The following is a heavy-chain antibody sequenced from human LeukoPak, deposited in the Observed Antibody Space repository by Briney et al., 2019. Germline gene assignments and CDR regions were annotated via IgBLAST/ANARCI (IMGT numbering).Heavy chain of an antibody. CDR3: ARVDCSGGSCYVSY. V-gene: IGHV3-21*04. Sequence: GGSLRLSCAASGFTFSSYSMNWVRQAPGKGLEWVSSISSSSSYIYYADSVKGRFTISRDNAKNSLYLQMNSLRAEDTALYYCARVDCSGGSCYVSYWGQGTLVTVSS. D-gene: IGHD2-15*01. CDR1: GFTFSSYS. CDR2: ISSSSSYI. J-gene: IGHJ4*02.